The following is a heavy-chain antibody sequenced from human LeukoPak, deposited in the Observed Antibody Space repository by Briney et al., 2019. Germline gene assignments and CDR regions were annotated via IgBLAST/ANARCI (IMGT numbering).Heavy chain of an antibody. V-gene: IGHV4-34*01. D-gene: IGHD6-13*01. J-gene: IGHJ6*02. Sequence: SETLSLTCAVYGGSFSGYYWSWIRQPPGKGLEWIGEINHSGSTNYNPSLKSRVTISVDTSKNQFSLKLSSVTAADTAAYYCARGPYSTVYYYYGMDVWGQGTTVTVSS. CDR3: ARGPYSTVYYYYGMDV. CDR2: INHSGST. CDR1: GGSFSGYY.